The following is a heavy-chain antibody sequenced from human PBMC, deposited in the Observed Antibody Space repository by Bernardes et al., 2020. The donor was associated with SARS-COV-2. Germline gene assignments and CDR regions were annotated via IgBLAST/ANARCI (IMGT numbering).Heavy chain of an antibody. CDR3: ARFRAAAGKGNYYYYGMDV. CDR1: GYTFTDYY. V-gene: IGHV1-2*02. J-gene: IGHJ6*01. Sequence: ASVKVSCKASGYTFTDYYMHWVRQAPGQGLEWMGWMNSNSGGTNYAQKFQGRVTMTRDTSISTAYMELSRLRSDDTAVYYCARFRAAAGKGNYYYYGMDVWGQGTTVTVYS. CDR2: MNSNSGGT. D-gene: IGHD6-13*01.